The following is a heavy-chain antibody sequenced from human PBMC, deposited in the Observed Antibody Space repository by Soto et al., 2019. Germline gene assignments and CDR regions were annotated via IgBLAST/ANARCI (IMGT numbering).Heavy chain of an antibody. Sequence: ASVKVSCKASGYTFTSYYMHWVRQAPGQGLEWMGIINPSGGSTSYAQKFQGRVNMTRDTSTGTVYMELSSLRSEDTAVYYCARDLGVVAATTGNWFDPWGQGTLVTVSS. J-gene: IGHJ5*02. CDR2: INPSGGST. V-gene: IGHV1-46*03. CDR3: ARDLGVVAATTGNWFDP. D-gene: IGHD2-15*01. CDR1: GYTFTSYY.